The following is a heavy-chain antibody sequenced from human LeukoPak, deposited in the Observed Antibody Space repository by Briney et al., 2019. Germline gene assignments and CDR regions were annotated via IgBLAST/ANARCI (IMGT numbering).Heavy chain of an antibody. J-gene: IGHJ4*02. CDR1: GGSISSHY. V-gene: IGHV4-59*11. CDR3: ATIKRGNIFGFFDF. Sequence: PSETLSLTCTVSGGSISSHYWSWVRQPPGKGLEWIGYVLDNVRTKDNPSRNSRFTLSADTSKNQFSLRLTSVTAADTAVYYCATIKRGNIFGFFDFWGQGILVTVSS. D-gene: IGHD5-18*01. CDR2: VLDNVRT.